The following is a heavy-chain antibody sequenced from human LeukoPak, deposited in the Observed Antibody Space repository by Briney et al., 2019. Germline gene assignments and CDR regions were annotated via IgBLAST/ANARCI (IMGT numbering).Heavy chain of an antibody. D-gene: IGHD2-15*01. CDR2: IRYDGSNK. Sequence: GGSLRLSCAASGFTFSSYSMNWVRQAPGKGLEWVAFIRYDGSNKYYADSVKGRFTISRDNSKNTLYLQMNSLRAEDTAVYYCTRDYSVVVKYATLNWFDPWGQGTLVTVSS. CDR1: GFTFSSYS. J-gene: IGHJ5*02. CDR3: TRDYSVVVKYATLNWFDP. V-gene: IGHV3-30*02.